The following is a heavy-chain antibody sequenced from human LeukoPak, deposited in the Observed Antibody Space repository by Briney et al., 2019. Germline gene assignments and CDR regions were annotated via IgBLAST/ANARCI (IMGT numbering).Heavy chain of an antibody. CDR1: GFKFRDFD. V-gene: IGHV3-30*03. CDR2: ISYDGTKE. J-gene: IGHJ4*02. CDR3: VRDVAF. Sequence: GRSLRLSCKTSGFKFRDFDMDWVRQAPGKGLEWVAHISYDGTKEYYADSVKGRFSIPRDNSQDTVYLQLSSLTTEDTARYYCVRDVAFWGQGTLIIVSS.